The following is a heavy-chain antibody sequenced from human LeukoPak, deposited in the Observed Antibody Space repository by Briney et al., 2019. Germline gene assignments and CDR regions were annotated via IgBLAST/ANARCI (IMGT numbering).Heavy chain of an antibody. CDR3: ARGPGTAMAGDAFDI. Sequence: PGGSLRLSCAASGFTFGSYTMSWVRQAPGKGLEWVSSITGSGDSTNYADTVKGRFTISRDNSKNTLYLQMNSLRAEDTAVYYCARGPGTAMAGDAFDIWGQGTMVTVSS. V-gene: IGHV3-23*01. CDR1: GFTFGSYT. J-gene: IGHJ3*02. CDR2: ITGSGDST. D-gene: IGHD5-18*01.